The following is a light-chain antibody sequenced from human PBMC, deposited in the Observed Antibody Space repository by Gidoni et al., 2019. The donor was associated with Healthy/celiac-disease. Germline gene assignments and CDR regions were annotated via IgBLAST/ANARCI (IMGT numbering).Light chain of an antibody. CDR3: QQYGSSPWT. CDR2: GAS. CDR1: QSVSSSY. Sequence: EMVLTQSPGTLSLSPGERATLSCSASQSVSSSYLAWYQQKPGQAPRLLIYGASSRATGIPDRFSGSGSGTDFTLTISRLEPEDVAVYYCQQYGSSPWTFGQGTKVEIK. V-gene: IGKV3-20*01. J-gene: IGKJ1*01.